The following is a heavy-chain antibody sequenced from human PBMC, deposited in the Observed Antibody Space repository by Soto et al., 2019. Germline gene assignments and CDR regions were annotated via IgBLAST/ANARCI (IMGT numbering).Heavy chain of an antibody. Sequence: EVQVLEAGGGLAQPGRPLRLSCAVSVLSCSSYAMTWVRQSPGQGLGWVSIISRSGNSTYSADSVRGRFTISRDNSKNTLYLQMNRLRAEDTAVYYCAKDAKILDWLPTSYYFDFWGQGTLVTVSS. CDR2: ISRSGNST. V-gene: IGHV3-23*01. J-gene: IGHJ4*02. CDR1: VLSCSSYA. D-gene: IGHD3-9*01. CDR3: AKDAKILDWLPTSYYFDF.